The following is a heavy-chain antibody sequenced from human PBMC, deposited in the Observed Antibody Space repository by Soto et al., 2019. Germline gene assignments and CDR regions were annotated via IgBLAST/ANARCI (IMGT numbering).Heavy chain of an antibody. CDR3: ARAGKNYGGEFDY. D-gene: IGHD4-17*01. CDR1: GGSVSPDY. V-gene: IGHV4-59*02. CDR2: IYYSGST. Sequence: SETLSLTCTVSGGSVSPDYWDWIRQPPGKGLEWIGYIYYSGSTNYNPSLKSRVTISIDTSKNQFSLKLSSVTAADTAVYYCARAGKNYGGEFDYWGQGTLVTVSS. J-gene: IGHJ4*02.